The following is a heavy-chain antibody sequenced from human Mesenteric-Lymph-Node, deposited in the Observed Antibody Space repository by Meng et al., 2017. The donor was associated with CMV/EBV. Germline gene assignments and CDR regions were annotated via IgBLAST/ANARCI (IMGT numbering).Heavy chain of an antibody. J-gene: IGHJ3*02. D-gene: IGHD4-23*01. V-gene: IGHV3-74*01. CDR2: INSDGSST. CDR1: GFTFSSYW. Sequence: GESLKISCAASGFTFSSYWMHWVRQAPGKGLVWVSRINSDGSSTSYADSVKGRFTISRDNAKNTLYLQMNSLRAEDTAVYYCARRPYYGGNSDAFDIWGQGTMVTVSS. CDR3: ARRPYYGGNSDAFDI.